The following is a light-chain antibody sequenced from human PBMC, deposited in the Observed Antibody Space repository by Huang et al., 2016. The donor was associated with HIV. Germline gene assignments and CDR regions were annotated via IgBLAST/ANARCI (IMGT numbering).Light chain of an antibody. CDR2: DAS. V-gene: IGKV3-11*01. J-gene: IGKJ1*01. CDR3: QQRSDWPPWT. CDR1: QSVRNY. Sequence: EIVLTQSPATLSLSPGERATLSCRASQSVRNYLAWYQQKPGQAPRRLIYDASNMATGTPARFSGSGSGTDVTLTISSLEPEDFAVYYCQQRSDWPPWTFGQGTKVEIK.